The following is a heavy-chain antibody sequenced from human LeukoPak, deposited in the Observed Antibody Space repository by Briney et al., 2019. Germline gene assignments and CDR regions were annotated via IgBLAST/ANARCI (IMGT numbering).Heavy chain of an antibody. CDR2: ISWATGTT. D-gene: IGHD2-2*02. CDR3: AKGCSRSSCYMIGQ. CDR1: GFTFHDYA. J-gene: IGHJ4*02. Sequence: GGSLRLSCAASGFTFHDYAMHWVRRAPGRGLEWVSGISWATGTTDYADSVKGRFTISRDNAKNSLYLQMNSLRTEDTAFYYCAKGCSRSSCYMIGQWGQGTLVIVSS. V-gene: IGHV3-9*01.